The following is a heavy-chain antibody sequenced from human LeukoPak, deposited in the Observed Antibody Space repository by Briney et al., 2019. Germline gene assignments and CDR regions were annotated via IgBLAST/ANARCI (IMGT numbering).Heavy chain of an antibody. J-gene: IGHJ4*02. CDR1: GFTFSSYG. V-gene: IGHV3-23*01. CDR3: AKDRLWFGELLSAFDY. CDR2: ISGSGGST. D-gene: IGHD3-10*01. Sequence: GGTLRLSCAASGFTFSSYGMSWVRQTSGKGLEWVSGISGSGGSTYYADSVKGRFTISRDNSKNTLYLQMNSLRAEDTAVYYCAKDRLWFGELLSAFDYWGQGTLVTVSS.